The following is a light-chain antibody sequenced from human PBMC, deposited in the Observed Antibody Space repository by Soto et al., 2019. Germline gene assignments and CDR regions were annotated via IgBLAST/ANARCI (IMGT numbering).Light chain of an antibody. CDR2: TPS. CDR1: QGIGSH. V-gene: IGKV1-9*01. Sequence: DIPLTQSPSFLSASVGDRVTIACRASQGIGSHLAWYQQRPGKAPNLLIYTPSTLQSGVPSRFSGSGSGTEFTLTISSLQPEDFATYYCQQFNRYPLTFGGGTKVEIK. CDR3: QQFNRYPLT. J-gene: IGKJ4*01.